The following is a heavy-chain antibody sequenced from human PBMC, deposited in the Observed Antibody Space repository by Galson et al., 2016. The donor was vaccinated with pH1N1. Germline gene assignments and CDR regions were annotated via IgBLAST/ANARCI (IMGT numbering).Heavy chain of an antibody. CDR1: GFNFSNYW. CDR3: AGRYFDY. Sequence: SLRLSCAASGFNFSNYWMQWVRQAPGKGLQRVANINQDGDKKYYVGSVEGRFTISRDNAKNSLYLQMNNLRDEDTAMYFCAGRYFDYWGQGALVTVSS. D-gene: IGHD3-9*01. J-gene: IGHJ4*02. CDR2: INQDGDKK. V-gene: IGHV3-7*01.